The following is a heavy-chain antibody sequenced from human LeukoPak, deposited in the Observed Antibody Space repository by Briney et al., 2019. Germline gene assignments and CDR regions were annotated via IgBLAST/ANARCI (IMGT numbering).Heavy chain of an antibody. V-gene: IGHV1-2*02. Sequence: ASVKVSRKASGYTFTGYYMHWVRQAPGQGLEWMGWINPNSGGTNYAQKFQGRVTMTRDTSISTAYMELSRLRSDDTAVYYCARVFVVVTAQDAFDIWGQGTMVTVSS. CDR3: ARVFVVVTAQDAFDI. CDR2: INPNSGGT. J-gene: IGHJ3*02. CDR1: GYTFTGYY. D-gene: IGHD2-21*02.